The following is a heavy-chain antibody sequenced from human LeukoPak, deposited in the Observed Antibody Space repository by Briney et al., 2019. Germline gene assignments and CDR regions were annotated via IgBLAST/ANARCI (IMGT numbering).Heavy chain of an antibody. Sequence: SVKVSCKASGGTFSSYAISRVRQAPGQRLEWLGRIIPIFGTANYAQKLQGRVTITTDESTSTAYMELSSLRSEDTAVYHCARDRVGDTAMPVDYWGQGTLVTVSS. V-gene: IGHV1-69*05. D-gene: IGHD5-18*01. CDR3: ARDRVGDTAMPVDY. CDR2: IIPIFGTA. J-gene: IGHJ4*02. CDR1: GGTFSSYA.